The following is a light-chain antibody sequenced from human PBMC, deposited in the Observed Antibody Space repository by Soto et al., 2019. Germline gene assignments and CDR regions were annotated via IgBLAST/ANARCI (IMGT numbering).Light chain of an antibody. Sequence: QTVVIQPPSASGTPGQRVTISCSGSSSNIGSNYVYWYQQLPGTAPKLLISRNNQRPSGVPDRFSGSKSGTSASLAISGLRSEDEADYYCAAWDDSLSSYVFGTGTKVTVL. J-gene: IGLJ1*01. CDR2: RNN. V-gene: IGLV1-47*01. CDR3: AAWDDSLSSYV. CDR1: SSNIGSNY.